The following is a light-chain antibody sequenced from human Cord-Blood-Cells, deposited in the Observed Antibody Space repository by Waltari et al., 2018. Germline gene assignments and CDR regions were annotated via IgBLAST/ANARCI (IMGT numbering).Light chain of an antibody. Sequence: SYVLTQPPSVSVAPGKTARITCGGNNIGSKSGHWYQQKPGQAPVLVVYEDSDRPSGIPERFSGSNSGNTATLTISRVEAGDEADYYCQVWDSSSDHWVFGGGTKLTVL. J-gene: IGLJ3*02. CDR2: EDS. CDR3: QVWDSSSDHWV. V-gene: IGLV3-21*03. CDR1: NIGSKS.